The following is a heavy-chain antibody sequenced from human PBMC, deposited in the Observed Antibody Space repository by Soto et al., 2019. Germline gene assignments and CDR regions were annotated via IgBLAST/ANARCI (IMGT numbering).Heavy chain of an antibody. J-gene: IGHJ6*02. CDR1: GYSFTTYW. CDR3: AKSDLDTAMVKYGSLFSGMDV. D-gene: IGHD5-18*01. Sequence: ESLKISCKGSGYSFTTYWIGWVRQMPGKGLEGMVIIYPGDSDTRYSPSFQGQVTISADKSINTTYLQWSSLKASDTAVYYCAKSDLDTAMVKYGSLFSGMDVWGQGTTVTVSS. V-gene: IGHV5-51*01. CDR2: IYPGDSDT.